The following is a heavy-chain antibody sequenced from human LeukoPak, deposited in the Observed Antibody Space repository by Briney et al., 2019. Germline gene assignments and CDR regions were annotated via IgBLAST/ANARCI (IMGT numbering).Heavy chain of an antibody. D-gene: IGHD6-19*01. Sequence: GGSLRLSCAASGFTVSSNYMNWVRQALGKGLEWVSYISSSGSTIYYADSVKGRFTISRDNAKNSLYLQMNSLRAEDTAVYYCARLYSSGRYSGYWGQGTLVTVSS. J-gene: IGHJ4*02. CDR2: ISSSGSTI. CDR3: ARLYSSGRYSGY. V-gene: IGHV3-48*03. CDR1: GFTVSSNY.